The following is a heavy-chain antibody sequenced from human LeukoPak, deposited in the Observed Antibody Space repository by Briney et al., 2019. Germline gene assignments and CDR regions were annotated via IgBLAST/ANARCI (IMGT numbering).Heavy chain of an antibody. CDR2: IKQDGSEK. D-gene: IGHD1-7*01. CDR3: AREDDWNYEDY. CDR1: GFTFSNNW. V-gene: IGHV3-7*01. J-gene: IGHJ4*02. Sequence: GGSQRLSCAASGFTFSNNWMSWGRQAPGKGLEWVANIKQDGSEKYYVNSVKGRFTIPRDNAKNSLYLQMNSLRAEDTAIYYCAREDDWNYEDYWGQGTLVTVSS.